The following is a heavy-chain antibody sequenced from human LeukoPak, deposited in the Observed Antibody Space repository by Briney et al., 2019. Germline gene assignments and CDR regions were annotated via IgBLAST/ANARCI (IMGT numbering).Heavy chain of an antibody. CDR1: GYTFTSYY. Sequence: ASVKVSCKASGYTFTSYYMHWVRQAPGQGLEWMGIINPSDGSTSYAQKFQGRVTMTRDTSTSTVYMELSSLRSEDTAVYYCAREDAEIIVVVTASNAFDIWGQGTMVTVSS. J-gene: IGHJ3*02. D-gene: IGHD2-21*02. CDR2: INPSDGST. V-gene: IGHV1-46*01. CDR3: AREDAEIIVVVTASNAFDI.